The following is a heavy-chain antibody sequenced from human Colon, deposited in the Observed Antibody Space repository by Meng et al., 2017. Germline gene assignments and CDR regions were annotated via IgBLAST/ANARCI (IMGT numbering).Heavy chain of an antibody. CDR1: GGSVSSGSYY. Sequence: QVQLQESGPGTVRPSETLSLTCTVSGGSVSSGSYYWSWIRQPPGKGLEWIGYIYYTGSTNYNPSLKSRVTISVDTSKNQFSLKLSSVTAADTAVYYCARGPLDYWGQGTLVTVSS. CDR2: IYYTGST. V-gene: IGHV4-61*01. J-gene: IGHJ4*02. CDR3: ARGPLDY.